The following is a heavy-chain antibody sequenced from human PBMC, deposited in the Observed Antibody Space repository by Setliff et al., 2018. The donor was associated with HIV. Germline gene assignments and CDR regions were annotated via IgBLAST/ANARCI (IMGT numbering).Heavy chain of an antibody. CDR2: INPSGGRT. CDR1: GYAFTSYY. J-gene: IGHJ3*02. CDR3: ARIPGSSWYNGFDI. V-gene: IGHV1-46*01. Sequence: GASVKVSCKASGYAFTSYYMHWVRQAPGPGLEWMGMINPSGGRTSYAQKFQGRVTMARDTSTSTVYMELSSLRSGDTAVYYCARIPGSSWYNGFDIWGQGTMVTV. D-gene: IGHD6-13*01.